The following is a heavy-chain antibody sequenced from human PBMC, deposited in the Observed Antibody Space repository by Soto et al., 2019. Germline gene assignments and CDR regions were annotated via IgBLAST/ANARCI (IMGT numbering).Heavy chain of an antibody. V-gene: IGHV4-31*03. D-gene: IGHD6-6*01. CDR1: GGSISSGGYY. CDR3: ASVKHEYSSSSRYFDY. Sequence: SETLSLTCTVSGGSISSGGYYWSWIRQHPGKGLEWIGYIYYSGSTYYNPSLKSRVTISVDTSKNQFSLKPSSVTAADTAVYYCASVKHEYSSSSRYFDYWGQGTLVTVSS. CDR2: IYYSGST. J-gene: IGHJ4*02.